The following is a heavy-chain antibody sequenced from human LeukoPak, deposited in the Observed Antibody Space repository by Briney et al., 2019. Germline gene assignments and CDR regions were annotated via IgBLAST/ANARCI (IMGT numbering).Heavy chain of an antibody. CDR2: INPTGGST. Sequence: ASVKVSCKASGYTFPSYFMHWVRQAPEQGLEWMGIINPTGGSTTYAQKFQGRVTMTRDTSTSTVYMELSSLRSDDTAVYYCARTAARRFDYWGQGTLVTVSS. V-gene: IGHV1-46*01. D-gene: IGHD6-6*01. CDR1: GYTFPSYF. J-gene: IGHJ4*02. CDR3: ARTAARRFDY.